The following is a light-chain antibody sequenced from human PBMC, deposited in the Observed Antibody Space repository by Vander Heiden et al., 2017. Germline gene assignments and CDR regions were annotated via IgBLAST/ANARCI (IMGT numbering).Light chain of an antibody. Sequence: DIQMTQYTSSLSASVGDRVTITCQESQDISTYLNWYQQKPGKAPKLLIYDASILATGVPSRFSGSGSGTDFTFTISNVQPEDFATYYCRHDENLPLTFGGGTKVEIK. CDR3: RHDENLPLT. V-gene: IGKV1-33*01. J-gene: IGKJ4*01. CDR2: DAS. CDR1: QDISTY.